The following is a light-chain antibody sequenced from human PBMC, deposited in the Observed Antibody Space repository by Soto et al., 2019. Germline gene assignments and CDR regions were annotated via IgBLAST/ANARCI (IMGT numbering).Light chain of an antibody. Sequence: IVWPQAPGTLAWSPGERATLSCRASQSVNSDYLGWFQQKPGQAPRLLIYGASTRATGIPDRFSGSGSGTDFTLTVSRLEPEDFAVYYCQQYGSSPITFGQGTRLEIK. V-gene: IGKV3-20*01. CDR1: QSVNSDY. CDR3: QQYGSSPIT. J-gene: IGKJ5*01. CDR2: GAS.